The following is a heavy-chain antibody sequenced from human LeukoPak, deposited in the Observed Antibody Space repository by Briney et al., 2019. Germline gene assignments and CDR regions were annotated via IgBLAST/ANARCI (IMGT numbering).Heavy chain of an antibody. CDR3: ARDGTTYYYDSSGYSSAFDI. CDR2: INPSGGST. CDR1: GYTFTSYY. J-gene: IGHJ3*02. Sequence: ASVKVSCKASGYTFTSYYMHWVRQAPGQGLEWMGIINPSGGSTSYAQKFQGRVTMTRDMSTSTVYMELSSLRSEDTAVYYCARDGTTYYYDSSGYSSAFDIWGQGTMVAVSS. V-gene: IGHV1-46*01. D-gene: IGHD3-22*01.